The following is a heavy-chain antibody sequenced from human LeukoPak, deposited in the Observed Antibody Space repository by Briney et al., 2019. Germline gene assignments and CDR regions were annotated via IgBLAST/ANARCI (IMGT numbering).Heavy chain of an antibody. J-gene: IGHJ6*03. CDR2: ISAYNGNT. Sequence: ASVKVFCKASGYTFTIYGISWVRHAPGQGLEWMGWISAYNGNTNYAQKLKGRVTMTTDTSTSTAYIQLRSLRSDHTAVYYCASVAGPEMANLHSYYYYYLDVWGKGTTVTVSS. V-gene: IGHV1-18*01. D-gene: IGHD5-24*01. CDR3: ASVAGPEMANLHSYYYYYLDV. CDR1: GYTFTIYG.